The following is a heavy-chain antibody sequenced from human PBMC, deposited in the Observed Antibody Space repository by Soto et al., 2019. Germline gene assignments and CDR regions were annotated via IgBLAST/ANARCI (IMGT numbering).Heavy chain of an antibody. D-gene: IGHD2-2*02. CDR3: AGGTAILGYCISPNCYTPCDY. CDR2: INPNSGDT. CDR1: GYTFTGHY. Sequence: ASVQVSCKASGYTFTGHYMYWVRQAPGQGLEWMGWINPNSGDTNCAQKFQGRVTMTRDTSISTAYMELSRLTSDDTAVYYCAGGTAILGYCISPNCYTPCDYWGQGTLVTVSS. J-gene: IGHJ4*02. V-gene: IGHV1-2*02.